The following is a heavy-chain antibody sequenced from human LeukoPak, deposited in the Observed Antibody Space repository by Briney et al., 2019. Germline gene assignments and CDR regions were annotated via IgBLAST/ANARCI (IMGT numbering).Heavy chain of an antibody. CDR2: ITPIFGSA. D-gene: IGHD6-13*01. CDR3: ARDHRLQLENWFDP. Sequence: SVKVSCKASGGAFSSYAINWVRQAPGQGLEWMGGITPIFGSAKYAQKFQGRVTITADESTSTAYMELSSLRSEDTAMYYCARDHRLQLENWFDPWGQGTLVTVSS. CDR1: GGAFSSYA. V-gene: IGHV1-69*13. J-gene: IGHJ5*02.